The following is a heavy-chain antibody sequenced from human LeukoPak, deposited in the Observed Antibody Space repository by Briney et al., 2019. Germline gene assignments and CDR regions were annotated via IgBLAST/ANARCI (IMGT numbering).Heavy chain of an antibody. J-gene: IGHJ4*02. CDR1: GFTFSSYS. CDR3: AKDLGGGDYDFWSGYYLGPLDY. V-gene: IGHV3-21*04. Sequence: GGSLRLSCAASGFTFSSYSMNWVRQAPGKGLEWVSAISSSSSYIYYADSVKGRFTISRDNAKNSLYLQMNSLRAEDTAVYYCAKDLGGGDYDFWSGYYLGPLDYWGQGTLVTVSS. D-gene: IGHD3-3*01. CDR2: ISSSSSYI.